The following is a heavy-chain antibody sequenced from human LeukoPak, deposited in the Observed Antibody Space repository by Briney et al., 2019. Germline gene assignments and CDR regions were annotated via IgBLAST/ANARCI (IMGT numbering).Heavy chain of an antibody. V-gene: IGHV1-8*01. CDR1: GYTFTSYD. J-gene: IGHJ4*02. Sequence: ASVKVSCKASGYTFTSYDINWVRQATGQGLEWMGWMNPNSGNTGYAQKFQGRVTITADESTSTAYMELSSLRSEDTAVYYCARGWSSSLKGIDYWGQGTLVTVSS. CDR2: MNPNSGNT. CDR3: ARGWSSSLKGIDY. D-gene: IGHD6-13*01.